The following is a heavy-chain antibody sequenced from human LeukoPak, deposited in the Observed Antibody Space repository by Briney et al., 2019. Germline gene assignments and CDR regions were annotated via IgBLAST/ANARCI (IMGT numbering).Heavy chain of an antibody. J-gene: IGHJ4*02. CDR3: ARTIAAAGTVFDY. D-gene: IGHD6-13*01. CDR2: IYYSGST. CDR1: GGSISSYY. V-gene: IGHV4-59*01. Sequence: SETLTLTCTVSGGSISSYYWSWIRQPPGKGLEWIGYIYYSGSTNYNASLKRRVTITVDTSKNQFSLKLSSVTAADTAVYYCARTIAAAGTVFDYWGQGTLVTVSS.